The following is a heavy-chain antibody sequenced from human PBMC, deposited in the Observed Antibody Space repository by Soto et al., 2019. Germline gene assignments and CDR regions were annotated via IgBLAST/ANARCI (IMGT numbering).Heavy chain of an antibody. CDR1: GYTFTSYG. V-gene: IGHV1-18*01. CDR2: ISAYNGNT. D-gene: IGHD6-13*01. Sequence: QVQLVQSGAEVKKPGASVKVSCKASGYTFTSYGISWVRQAPGQGLEWMGWISAYNGNTNYPQNLQGRVPITPDTSTSTAYMQLMSLRSDDTAVYYFASSIAAPVDFDYWGQGTLVTVSS. CDR3: ASSIAAPVDFDY. J-gene: IGHJ4*02.